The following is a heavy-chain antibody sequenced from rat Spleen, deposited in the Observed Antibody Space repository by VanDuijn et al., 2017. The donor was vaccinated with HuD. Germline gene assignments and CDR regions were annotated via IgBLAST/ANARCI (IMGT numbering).Heavy chain of an antibody. CDR1: GFSFSAYG. Sequence: EVQLVESGGGLVQPGRSQKLSCSVSGFSFSAYGMHWIRQAPSKGLDWVASISPTGGSTPYYRDSVKGRFTISRDNAKSTLYLQMDSLRSEDTATYYCTRGYYFDYWGQGVMVTVSS. CDR2: ISPTGGSTP. J-gene: IGHJ2*01. CDR3: TRGYYFDY. V-gene: IGHV5-19*01.